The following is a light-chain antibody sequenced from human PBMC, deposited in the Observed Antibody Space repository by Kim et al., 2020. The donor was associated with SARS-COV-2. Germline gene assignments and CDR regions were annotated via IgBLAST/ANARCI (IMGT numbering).Light chain of an antibody. Sequence: GRSITISCSGTSSGVGGHNHVSWYQQDPGKAPKLIIYDVSKRPSGVSNRFSGSKSGHTASLTISGLRAEDESDYYCSSYTRSNNLVFGGGTKLTVL. V-gene: IGLV2-14*04. CDR2: DVS. J-gene: IGLJ3*02. CDR1: SSGVGGHNH. CDR3: SSYTRSNNLV.